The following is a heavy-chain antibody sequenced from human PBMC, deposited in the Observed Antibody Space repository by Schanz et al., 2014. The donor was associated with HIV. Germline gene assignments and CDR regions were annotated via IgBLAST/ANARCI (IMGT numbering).Heavy chain of an antibody. D-gene: IGHD4-17*01. J-gene: IGHJ3*02. CDR1: GFTFSSYN. CDR3: AKDPHRDYGGKPQAFDI. Sequence: VQLVESGGGLVRPGDSLRLSCAASGFTFSSYNINWVRQAPGKGLEWVAVIWYDGNNKYYADSVKGRFTISRDNSKNTLYLQMNSLRAEDTALYYCAKDPHRDYGGKPQAFDIWGQGTMVTVSS. V-gene: IGHV3-33*06. CDR2: IWYDGNNK.